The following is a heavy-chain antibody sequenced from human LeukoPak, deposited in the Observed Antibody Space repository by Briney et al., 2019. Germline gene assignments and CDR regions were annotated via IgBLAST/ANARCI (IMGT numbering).Heavy chain of an antibody. J-gene: IGHJ6*03. Sequence: GGSLRLSCAASGFTFSSYSMNWVRQAPGKGLEWVSSISSSSSYIYYADSVKGRFTISRDNAKNSLYLQMNSLRAEDTAVYYCARDHIVVATTLYYYMDVWGKGTTVTVSS. D-gene: IGHD2-21*01. CDR2: ISSSSSYI. CDR3: ARDHIVVATTLYYYMDV. V-gene: IGHV3-21*01. CDR1: GFTFSSYS.